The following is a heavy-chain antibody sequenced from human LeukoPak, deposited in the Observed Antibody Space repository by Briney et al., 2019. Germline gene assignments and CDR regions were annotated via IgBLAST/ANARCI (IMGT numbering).Heavy chain of an antibody. CDR1: GGTFSSYA. J-gene: IGHJ4*02. CDR3: ARDSEMAPFDY. Sequence: ASVKVSCKASGGTFSSYAISWVRQAPGQGLEWMGRIIPILGIANYAQKFQGRVTITADKSTSTAYMELSSLRSEDTAVYYCARDSEMAPFDYWGQGTLVTVSS. D-gene: IGHD5-24*01. V-gene: IGHV1-69*04. CDR2: IIPILGIA.